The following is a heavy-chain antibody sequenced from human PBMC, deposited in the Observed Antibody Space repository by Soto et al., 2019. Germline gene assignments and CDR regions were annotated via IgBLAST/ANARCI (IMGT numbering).Heavy chain of an antibody. V-gene: IGHV4-59*01. J-gene: IGHJ4*02. CDR2: IYYTGST. CDR3: EVTRDDYGDYAWAY. Sequence: SETLSLTCTVSGGSISSYYLSWIRQPPGKGLQCIGYIYYTGSTNYNPSLKSRVTISVDTSKNQFSLRLSSVTAADTALYYCEVTRDDYGDYAWAYWGQGTLVTVSS. CDR1: GGSISSYY. D-gene: IGHD4-17*01.